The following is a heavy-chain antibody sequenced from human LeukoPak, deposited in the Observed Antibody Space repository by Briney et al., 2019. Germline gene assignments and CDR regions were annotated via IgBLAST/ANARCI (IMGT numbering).Heavy chain of an antibody. Sequence: GGSLRLSCAASGFTFSSYSMNWVRQAPGKGLEWVSSISSSSSYIYYADSVKGRFTISRDNAKNSLYLQMNSLRAEDTAGYYCARASSLYSYGPWWGQGTLVTVSS. D-gene: IGHD5-18*01. V-gene: IGHV3-21*01. CDR2: ISSSSSYI. CDR1: GFTFSSYS. J-gene: IGHJ4*02. CDR3: ARASSLYSYGPW.